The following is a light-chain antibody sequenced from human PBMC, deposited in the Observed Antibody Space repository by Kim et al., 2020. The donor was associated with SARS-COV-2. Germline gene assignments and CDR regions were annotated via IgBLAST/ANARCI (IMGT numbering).Light chain of an antibody. V-gene: IGKV3-20*01. J-gene: IGKJ4*01. CDR3: QLYGLS. Sequence: LSLSPAEPATLSCRASQTVSSSYVVWYQQKPGQAPRLLIYGPSIMATGIPDRFIGSGSRTDFTLTICRLEPEDFAVYYCQLYGLSFGGGTKVDIK. CDR1: QTVSSSY. CDR2: GPS.